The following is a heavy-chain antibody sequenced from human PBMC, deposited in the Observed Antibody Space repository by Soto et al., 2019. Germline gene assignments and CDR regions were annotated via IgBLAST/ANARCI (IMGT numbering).Heavy chain of an antibody. CDR1: GYTFTSYA. CDR2: INAGNGNT. Sequence: ASVKVACKASGYTFTSYAMHWVRQAPGQRLEWMGWINAGNGNTKYSQKFQGRVTITRDTSASTAYMELSSLRSEDTAVYYCARSFVVVTATDYWGQGTVVTVSS. J-gene: IGHJ4*02. CDR3: ARSFVVVTATDY. V-gene: IGHV1-3*01. D-gene: IGHD2-21*02.